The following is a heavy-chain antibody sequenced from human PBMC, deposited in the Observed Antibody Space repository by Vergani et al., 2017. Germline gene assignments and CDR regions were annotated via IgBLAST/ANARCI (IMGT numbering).Heavy chain of an antibody. Sequence: EVQLLESGGGLVQPGGSLRLSCAASGFTFSSYAMSWVRQAPGKGLEWVSVIYSGGSSTYYADSVKGRFTISRDNSKNTLYLQMNSLRAEDTAVYYCAKTIGEIQLWSSFDYWGQGTLVTVSS. V-gene: IGHV3-23*03. CDR3: AKTIGEIQLWSSFDY. D-gene: IGHD5-18*01. J-gene: IGHJ4*02. CDR2: IYSGGSST. CDR1: GFTFSSYA.